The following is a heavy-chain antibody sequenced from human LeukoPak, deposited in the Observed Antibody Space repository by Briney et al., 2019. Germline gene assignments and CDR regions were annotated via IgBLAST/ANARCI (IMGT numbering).Heavy chain of an antibody. CDR3: VRDGYCSDGGCYAASDI. J-gene: IGHJ3*02. CDR1: GFTFSSYA. V-gene: IGHV3-48*03. D-gene: IGHD2-15*01. CDR2: ISSSGSST. Sequence: PGGSLRLSCAASGFTFSSYAMSWVRQTPGKGLEWVSYISSSGSSTYYADSVKGRFTISRDNAKNSLHLQMNTVRAEDTAVYYCVRDGYCSDGGCYAASDIWGQGTKVTVSS.